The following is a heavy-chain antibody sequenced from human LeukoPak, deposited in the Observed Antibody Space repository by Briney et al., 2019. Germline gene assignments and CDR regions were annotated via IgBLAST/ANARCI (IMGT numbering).Heavy chain of an antibody. D-gene: IGHD6-19*01. Sequence: GGSLRLSCAASGFAFSTYWMHWVRQPPGKGLEWVSRINTDGSSTSYVDSVKGRFTISRDNAKNTLYLQMSSLRVEDTAVYYCAKVHTYSSGWHNWFDAWGQGTLVTVSS. V-gene: IGHV3-74*01. CDR3: AKVHTYSSGWHNWFDA. CDR1: GFAFSTYW. J-gene: IGHJ5*02. CDR2: INTDGSST.